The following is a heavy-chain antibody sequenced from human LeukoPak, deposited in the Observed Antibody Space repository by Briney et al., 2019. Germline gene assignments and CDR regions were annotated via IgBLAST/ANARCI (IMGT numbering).Heavy chain of an antibody. Sequence: GGSLRLSCAASGFTFSSYAMSWVRQAPGKGLEWVSAISGSGGSAYYADSVKGRFTISRDNSKNTLYLQMNSLRAEDTAVYYCAKDSGYCSSTGCWGQGTTVTVSS. D-gene: IGHD2-2*01. J-gene: IGHJ6*02. CDR3: AKDSGYCSSTGC. V-gene: IGHV3-23*01. CDR2: ISGSGGSA. CDR1: GFTFSSYA.